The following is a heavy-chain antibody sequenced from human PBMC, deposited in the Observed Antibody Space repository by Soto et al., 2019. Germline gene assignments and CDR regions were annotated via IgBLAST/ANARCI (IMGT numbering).Heavy chain of an antibody. CDR3: SRDKMGAAADY. J-gene: IGHJ4*02. D-gene: IGHD1-26*01. Sequence: EVQLVESGGGLVQPGGSLRLSCAASGFAFSSYWMHWVRQAPGKGLVWVSRIHSDGSSTSYADSVKGRFTISRDNAKNTLYLQMNSLRGEDTAVYYCSRDKMGAAADYWGQGSLVTVSS. CDR1: GFAFSSYW. CDR2: IHSDGSST. V-gene: IGHV3-74*01.